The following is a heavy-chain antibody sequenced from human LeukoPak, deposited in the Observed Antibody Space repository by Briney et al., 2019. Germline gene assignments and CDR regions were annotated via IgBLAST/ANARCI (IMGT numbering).Heavy chain of an antibody. J-gene: IGHJ1*01. D-gene: IGHD2-21*01. CDR2: INTNTGNP. CDR1: GYTFTSYA. V-gene: IGHV7-4-1*02. Sequence: ASVKVSCKASGYTFTSYAMNWVRQAPGQGLEWMGWINTNTGNPTYAQGFTGRFVFSLDTSVSTAYLQISSLKAEDTAVYYCARVEYSLWAHIDFQHWGQGTLVTVSS. CDR3: ARVEYSLWAHIDFQH.